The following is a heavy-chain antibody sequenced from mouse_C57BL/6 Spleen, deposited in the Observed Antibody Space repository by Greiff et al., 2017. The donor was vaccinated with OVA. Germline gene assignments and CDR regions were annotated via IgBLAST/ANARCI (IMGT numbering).Heavy chain of an antibody. Sequence: VQLKESGGGLVKPGGSLKLSCAASGFTFSDYGMHWVRQAPEKGLEWVAYISSGSSTIYYADTVKGRFTISRDNAKNTLFLQMTRLRDEDTAMYDCAKDGYWYFDVWGTGTTVTVSS. D-gene: IGHD2-3*01. CDR2: ISSGSSTI. V-gene: IGHV5-17*01. CDR3: AKDGYWYFDV. CDR1: GFTFSDYG. J-gene: IGHJ1*03.